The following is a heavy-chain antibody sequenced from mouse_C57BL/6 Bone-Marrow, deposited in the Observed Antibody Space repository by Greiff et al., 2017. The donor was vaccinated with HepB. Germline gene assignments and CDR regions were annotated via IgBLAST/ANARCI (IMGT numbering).Heavy chain of an antibody. CDR2: INPSTGGT. V-gene: IGHV1-42*01. Sequence: EVQLQQSGPELVKPGASVKISCKASGYSFTGYYMNWVKQSPEKSLEWIGEINPSTGGTTYNQKFKAKATLTVDKSSSTAYMQLKSLTSEDSAVYYCAPFYDYIDYWGQGTPLTVSS. D-gene: IGHD2-12*01. J-gene: IGHJ2*01. CDR3: APFYDYIDY. CDR1: GYSFTGYY.